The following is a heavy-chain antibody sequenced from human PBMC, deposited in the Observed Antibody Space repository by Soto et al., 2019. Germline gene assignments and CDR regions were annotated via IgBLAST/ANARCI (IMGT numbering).Heavy chain of an antibody. D-gene: IGHD4-4*01. CDR3: ARETTEPSAYYYYGMDV. CDR1: GFTFSSYG. V-gene: IGHV3-33*01. CDR2: IWYDGSNK. J-gene: IGHJ6*02. Sequence: PVGSLRLSCAASGFTFSSYGMHWVRQAPGKGLEWVAVIWYDGSNKYYADSVKGRFTISRDNSKNTLYLQMNSLRAEDTAVYYCARETTEPSAYYYYGMDVWGQGTTVTVSS.